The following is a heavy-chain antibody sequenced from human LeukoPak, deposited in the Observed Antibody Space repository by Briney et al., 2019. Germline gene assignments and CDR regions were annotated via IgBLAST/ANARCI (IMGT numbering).Heavy chain of an antibody. CDR1: GFTFSSYA. V-gene: IGHV3-23*01. D-gene: IGHD6-19*01. Sequence: GGSLRLSCAASGFTFSSYAMSWVRQAPGKGLEWVSTIYGGGTNTFYADSVKGRFTISRDDSKNMQFLEMDSLRPEDTAVYFCAKRITEAAGIYFDSWGQGTLVTVSS. CDR2: IYGGGTNT. J-gene: IGHJ4*02. CDR3: AKRITEAAGIYFDS.